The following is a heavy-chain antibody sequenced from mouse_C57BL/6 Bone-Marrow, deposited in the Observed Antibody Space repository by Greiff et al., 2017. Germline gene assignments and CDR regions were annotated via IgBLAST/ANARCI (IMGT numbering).Heavy chain of an antibody. CDR1: GYTFTSYW. V-gene: IGHV1-72*01. CDR2: IDPNSGGT. D-gene: IGHD1-1*01. CDR3: ARGTRVVAPYYYAVDY. Sequence: QVQLQQPGAELVKPGASVKLSCKASGYTFTSYWMHWVKQRPGRGLEWIGRIDPNSGGTKYNEKFKSKATLTVDKPSSTAYMQLSSLTSEDSAVYYCARGTRVVAPYYYAVDYWGQGTSVTVSS. J-gene: IGHJ4*01.